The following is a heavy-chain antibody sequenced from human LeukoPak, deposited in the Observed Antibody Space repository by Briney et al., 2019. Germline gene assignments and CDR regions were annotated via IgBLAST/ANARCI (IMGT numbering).Heavy chain of an antibody. D-gene: IGHD1/OR15-1a*01. J-gene: IGHJ3*02. Sequence: GGSLRLSCAASGFTFSSYAMHWVRQAPGKGLEWVAVISYDGSNKYYADSVKGRFTISRDNSKNTLYLQMNSLRAEDTAVYYCARPQEQPTDAFDIWGQGTMVTVSS. CDR2: ISYDGSNK. V-gene: IGHV3-30*04. CDR3: ARPQEQPTDAFDI. CDR1: GFTFSSYA.